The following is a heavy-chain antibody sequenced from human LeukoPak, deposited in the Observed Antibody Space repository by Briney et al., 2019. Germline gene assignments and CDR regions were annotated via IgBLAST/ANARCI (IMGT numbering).Heavy chain of an antibody. Sequence: GASVTVSCTASGYTFTSYDINWVRQAAGQGLEWMGWMNPNSGNTGYAQKFQGRVTMTRNTSISTAYMELSSLRSEDTAVYYCARNDFWSGYYPLYYYYGMDVWGQGTTVTVSS. J-gene: IGHJ6*02. CDR1: GYTFTSYD. CDR2: MNPNSGNT. V-gene: IGHV1-8*01. D-gene: IGHD3-3*01. CDR3: ARNDFWSGYYPLYYYYGMDV.